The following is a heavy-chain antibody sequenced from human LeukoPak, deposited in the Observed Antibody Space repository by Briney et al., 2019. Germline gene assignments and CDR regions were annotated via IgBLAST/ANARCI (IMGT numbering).Heavy chain of an antibody. Sequence: GGSLRLSCAASGFTFSSYAMSWVRQAPGKGLEWVSAISGSGGSTYYADSVKGRFTTSRDNSKNRLYLQMNSLRAEDTAVYYCATTYYYDSSGYYTFSTGYFDYWGQGTLVTVSS. J-gene: IGHJ4*02. V-gene: IGHV3-23*01. CDR2: ISGSGGST. CDR3: ATTYYYDSSGYYTFSTGYFDY. D-gene: IGHD3-22*01. CDR1: GFTFSSYA.